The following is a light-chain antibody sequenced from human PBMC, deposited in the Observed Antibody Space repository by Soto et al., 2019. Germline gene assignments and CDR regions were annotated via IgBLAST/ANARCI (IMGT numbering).Light chain of an antibody. CDR1: QSVSSSY. V-gene: IGKV3D-20*02. Sequence: EIVLTQSSGTLSLSPGERATLSCRASQSVSSSYLAWYQQKVGQAPRLLIHDASSRATGIPSRFSGSGSGTDFTLTISSLEPEDFAVYYCQQRGNWPLTFGGGTRVEI. CDR3: QQRGNWPLT. J-gene: IGKJ4*01. CDR2: DAS.